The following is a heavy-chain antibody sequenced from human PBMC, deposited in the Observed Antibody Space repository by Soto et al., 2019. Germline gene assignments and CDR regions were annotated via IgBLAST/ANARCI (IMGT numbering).Heavy chain of an antibody. J-gene: IGHJ6*02. CDR2: IIPIFGTA. V-gene: IGHV1-69*12. CDR3: ARDHKDIVLVPAANYYYGMDV. CDR1: GGTFSIYA. D-gene: IGHD2-2*01. Sequence: QVQLVQSGAEVKKPGSSVKVSCKASGGTFSIYAISWVRQAPGQGLEWMGGIIPIFGTANYAQKFQGRVTITADESTSTAYMELSSLRSEDTAVYYCARDHKDIVLVPAANYYYGMDVWGQGTTVTVSS.